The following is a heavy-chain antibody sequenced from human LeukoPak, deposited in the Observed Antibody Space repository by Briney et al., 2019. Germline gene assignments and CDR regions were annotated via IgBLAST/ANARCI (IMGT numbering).Heavy chain of an antibody. V-gene: IGHV3-21*01. CDR1: GFTFSSYS. J-gene: IGHJ6*02. CDR2: ISSSSSRI. D-gene: IGHD3-22*01. CDR3: ARTSSGPYYYYYGMDV. Sequence: GGSLRLSCAASGFTFSSYSMNWVRQAPGKGLEWVSSISSSSSRIYYADSVKGRFTISRDNAKNSLYLQMNSLRAEDTAVYYCARTSSGPYYYYYGMDVWGQGTTVTVSS.